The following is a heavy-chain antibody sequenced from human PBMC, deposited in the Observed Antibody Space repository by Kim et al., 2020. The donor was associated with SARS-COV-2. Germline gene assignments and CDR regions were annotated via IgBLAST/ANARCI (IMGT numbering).Heavy chain of an antibody. CDR1: GYSFTSYW. CDR3: ARHHHYGDHYYYYYYMDV. J-gene: IGHJ6*03. V-gene: IGHV5-51*01. CDR2: IYPGDSDT. D-gene: IGHD4-17*01. Sequence: GESLKISCKGSGYSFTSYWIGWVRQMPGKGLEWMGIIYPGDSDTRYSPSFQGQVTISADKSISTAYLQWSSLKASDTAMYYCARHHHYGDHYYYYYYMDVWGKRDHGHRLL.